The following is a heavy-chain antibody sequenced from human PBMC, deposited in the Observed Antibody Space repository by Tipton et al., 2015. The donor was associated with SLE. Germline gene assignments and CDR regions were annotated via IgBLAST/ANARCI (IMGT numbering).Heavy chain of an antibody. CDR2: INHSGST. J-gene: IGHJ4*02. CDR3: ARGLGLLRQPLSY. D-gene: IGHD6-13*01. V-gene: IGHV4-34*01. CDR1: GGSFSGHY. Sequence: TLSLTCAVYGGSFSGHYWSWIRQPPGKGLEWIGEINHSGSTNYNPSLKSRVTISVDTSKNQFSLKLSSVTAADTAVYYCARGLGLLRQPLSYWGQGTLVTVSS.